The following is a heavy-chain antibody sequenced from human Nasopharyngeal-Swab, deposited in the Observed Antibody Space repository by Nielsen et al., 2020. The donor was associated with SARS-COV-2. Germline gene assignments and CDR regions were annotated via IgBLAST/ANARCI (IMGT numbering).Heavy chain of an antibody. D-gene: IGHD6-6*01. CDR2: INSDGSST. V-gene: IGHV3-74*01. J-gene: IGHJ5*02. CDR3: ARVGYSSSPGGWFGP. CDR1: GFTFSSYW. Sequence: GESLKISCAASGFTFSSYWMHWVRQAPGKRLAWVSRINSDGSSTSYADSVKGRFTISRDNAKNTLYLQMNSLRAEDTAVYYCARVGYSSSPGGWFGPWGQGTLVTVSS.